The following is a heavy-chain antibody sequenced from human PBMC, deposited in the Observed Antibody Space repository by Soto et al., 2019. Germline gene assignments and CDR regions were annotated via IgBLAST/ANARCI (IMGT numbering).Heavy chain of an antibody. CDR1: GGSISSSSYY. CDR3: ARIFSFEYFQH. V-gene: IGHV4-39*01. Sequence: QLQLQESGPGLVKPSETLSLTCTVSGGSISSSSYYWGWIRQPPGKGLEWIGSIYYSGSTSYNPSLKSRVTISVDTSKNQFSLKLSSVTAADTAVYYCARIFSFEYFQHWGQGTLVTVSS. J-gene: IGHJ1*01. CDR2: IYYSGST. D-gene: IGHD3-3*01.